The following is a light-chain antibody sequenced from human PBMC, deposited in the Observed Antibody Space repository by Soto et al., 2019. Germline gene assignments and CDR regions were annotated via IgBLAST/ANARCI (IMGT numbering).Light chain of an antibody. Sequence: QSVLAQPSSASGTPGQSVTISCSGSSSNIGINYVYWYQPLPGTAPKLLIYRSNQRPSGVPDRFSGSRSGTSASLAIRGLRSEDEADYYCAAWDGSLSGWVFGGGTKLTVL. CDR3: AAWDGSLSGWV. J-gene: IGLJ3*02. CDR2: RSN. CDR1: SSNIGINY. V-gene: IGLV1-47*01.